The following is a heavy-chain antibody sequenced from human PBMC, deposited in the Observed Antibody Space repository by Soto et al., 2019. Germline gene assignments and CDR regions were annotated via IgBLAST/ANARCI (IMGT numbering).Heavy chain of an antibody. CDR2: IHYSGGA. V-gene: IGHV4-31*03. J-gene: IGHJ3*02. Sequence: QVQLQESGPGLVKPSQTLSLTCTVSGGSISSNNYYWSWIRQHPGKGLEWIGYIHYSGGAYYNPSLQSRVTLSVDTSENQFSLKLSSVTAADTAVYYCAREVIFKTYTAAFDIWGQGTMVTVSS. CDR3: AREVIFKTYTAAFDI. CDR1: GGSISSNNYY. D-gene: IGHD3-9*01.